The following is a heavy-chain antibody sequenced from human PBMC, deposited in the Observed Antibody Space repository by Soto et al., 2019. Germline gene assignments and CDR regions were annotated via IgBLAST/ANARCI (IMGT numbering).Heavy chain of an antibody. CDR1: DGSISSYY. Sequence: SETLSLTCTVSDGSISSYYWSWIRQPPGKGLECIGYISYSGTTKYNPSLKNRVTILRDTSKNQFSLKLSSVTAADTAVYYCARSSSGIYYQQYWGQGALVPVSS. CDR3: ARSSSGIYYQQY. J-gene: IGHJ4*02. CDR2: ISYSGTT. V-gene: IGHV4-59*01. D-gene: IGHD3-10*01.